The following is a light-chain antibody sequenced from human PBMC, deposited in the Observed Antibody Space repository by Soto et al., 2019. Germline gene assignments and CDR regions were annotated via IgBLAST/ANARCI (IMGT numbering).Light chain of an antibody. J-gene: IGKJ1*01. CDR2: AAS. CDR3: KVSYCTPRT. V-gene: IGKV1-39*01. Sequence: MTQSPSSLSASVEDVVIITCRASQIISKHLNWYQQKPGKAPKLLIYAASSLQSGVPSRFSGSGSGTDFTLTISSLQPEDFATYYCKVSYCTPRTFGQLT. CDR1: QIISKH.